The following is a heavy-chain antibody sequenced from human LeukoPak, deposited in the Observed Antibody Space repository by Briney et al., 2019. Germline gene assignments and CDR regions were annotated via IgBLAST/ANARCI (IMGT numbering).Heavy chain of an antibody. CDR1: GYSFTSYW. Sequence: GESLKISCKGSGYSFTSYWIGWVRQMPGKGLEWMGIIYPGDSDTRYSPSFQGQVTISADKSISTAYLQWSSLKASDTAMYYCARGHKQWLVRVPKTNFDYWGQGTLVTVSS. J-gene: IGHJ4*02. D-gene: IGHD6-19*01. CDR2: IYPGDSDT. V-gene: IGHV5-51*01. CDR3: ARGHKQWLVRVPKTNFDY.